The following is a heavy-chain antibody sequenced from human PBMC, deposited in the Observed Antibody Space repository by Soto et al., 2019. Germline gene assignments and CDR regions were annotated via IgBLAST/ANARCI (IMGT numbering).Heavy chain of an antibody. D-gene: IGHD3-9*01. J-gene: IGHJ4*02. CDR1: GCTFSSYA. V-gene: IGHV1-69*12. Sequence: QVQLVQSGAEVKKPGSSVKVSCKASGCTFSSYAISWVRQAPGHGLEWMGGIIPIFGTANYAQKFQGRVTITADESTSTAYMELSSLRSEDTAVYYCARAPEDLRYFDWLLYGYWGQGTLVTVSS. CDR2: IIPIFGTA. CDR3: ARAPEDLRYFDWLLYGY.